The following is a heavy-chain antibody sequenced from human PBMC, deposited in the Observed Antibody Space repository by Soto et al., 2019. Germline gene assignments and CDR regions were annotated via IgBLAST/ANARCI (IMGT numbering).Heavy chain of an antibody. CDR2: IYYSGST. CDR1: GGSISSGGYY. J-gene: IGHJ6*02. CDR3: ARDRTVLNYYGMDV. D-gene: IGHD3-9*01. Sequence: QVQLQESGPGLVRPSQTLSLTCTVSGGSISSGGYYWSWIRQHPGKGLEWIGYIYYSGSTYYNPSLKSRVTISVDTSKNQFSLKLSSVTAADTAVYYCARDRTVLNYYGMDVWGQGTTVTVSS. V-gene: IGHV4-31*03.